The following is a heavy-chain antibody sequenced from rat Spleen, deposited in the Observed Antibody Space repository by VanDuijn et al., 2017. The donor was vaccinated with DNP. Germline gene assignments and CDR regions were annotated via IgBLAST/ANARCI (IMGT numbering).Heavy chain of an antibody. V-gene: IGHV5-58*01. D-gene: IGHD4-2*01. CDR3: AREGRSYFDY. J-gene: IGHJ2*01. CDR1: GFTFSSYW. Sequence: EVQLVETGGGLVQPGRSLKLSCVASGFTFSSYWMFWVRQAPGKGLEWVASINTDGGSTYYSDSVKGRFTISRDNAKDTLYLQMNSLRSEDTATYYCAREGRSYFDYWGQGVMVTVSS. CDR2: INTDGGST.